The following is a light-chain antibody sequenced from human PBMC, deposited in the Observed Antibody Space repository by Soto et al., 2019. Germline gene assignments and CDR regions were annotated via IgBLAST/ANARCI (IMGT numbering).Light chain of an antibody. CDR3: QQYNNWPGT. Sequence: IVMTQSPATLPVSPGERATLSCRTSQSVNSHLAWYQHKPGHAPRLLIYGASSRATGIPTRFSGSGSGIEFTLTIDSLQSEDFAIYFCQQYNNWPGTFGGGTKVEIK. CDR1: QSVNSH. J-gene: IGKJ4*01. V-gene: IGKV3-15*01. CDR2: GAS.